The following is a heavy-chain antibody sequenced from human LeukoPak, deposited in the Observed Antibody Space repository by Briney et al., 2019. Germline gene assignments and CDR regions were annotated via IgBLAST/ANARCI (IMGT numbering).Heavy chain of an antibody. CDR2: IIPIFGTA. CDR3: ARPLQPFPRGSSGYDLSGMDV. CDR1: GGTFSSYA. Sequence: SGKVACKAAGGTFSSYAIGWVRAAPGQGREWMGGIIPIFGTANYAQKFQGRVTSTADESTSTAYMELSSLNSEDTAVYYCARPLQPFPRGSSGYDLSGMDVWGKGTTVTVSS. J-gene: IGHJ6*04. V-gene: IGHV1-69*01. D-gene: IGHD5-12*01.